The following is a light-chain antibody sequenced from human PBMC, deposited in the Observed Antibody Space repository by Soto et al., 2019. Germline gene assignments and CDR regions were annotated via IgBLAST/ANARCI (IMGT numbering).Light chain of an antibody. Sequence: EIVLTQSPATLSLPPGERATLSCRASQSVSSYLAWYQQKPGQAPRLLIYDASNRATGIPARFSGSGSGTDFTLTISSLEPEDFAVYYCQQRSNWPTFGPGTKVDI. CDR1: QSVSSY. V-gene: IGKV3-11*01. CDR2: DAS. J-gene: IGKJ3*01. CDR3: QQRSNWPT.